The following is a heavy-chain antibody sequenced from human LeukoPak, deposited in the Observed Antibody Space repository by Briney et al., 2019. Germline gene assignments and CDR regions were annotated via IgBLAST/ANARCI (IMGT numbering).Heavy chain of an antibody. D-gene: IGHD2-21*02. CDR2: ISYDGSNK. CDR3: AKDPRQHIVVVTAIAYYFDY. CDR1: GFTFSSYG. V-gene: IGHV3-30*18. J-gene: IGHJ4*02. Sequence: PGRSLRLSCAASGFTFSSYGMHWVRQAPGKGLEWVAVISYDGSNKYYADSVKGRFTISRDNSKNTLYLQMNSLRAEDTAVYYRAKDPRQHIVVVTAIAYYFDYWGQGTLVTVSS.